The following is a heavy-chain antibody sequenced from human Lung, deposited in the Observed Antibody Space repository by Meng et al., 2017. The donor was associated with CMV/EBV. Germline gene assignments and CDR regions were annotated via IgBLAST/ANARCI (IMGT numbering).Heavy chain of an antibody. D-gene: IGHD1-14*01. CDR2: MYYSRDA. CDR1: GYSITSYY. CDR3: ARDWQGGAEPYGMDV. V-gene: IGHV4-59*01. J-gene: IGHJ6*02. Sequence: GSLRLSXTVSGYSITSYYWSWIRQPPGKGLEWIAYMYYSRDASYNPSLRSRVTVSVDTSKSQFSLQLSSVTAADTAVYYCARDWQGGAEPYGMDVWGQGTTVTVSS.